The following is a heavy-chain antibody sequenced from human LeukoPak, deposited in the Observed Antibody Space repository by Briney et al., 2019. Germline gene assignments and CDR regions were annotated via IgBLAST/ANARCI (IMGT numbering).Heavy chain of an antibody. V-gene: IGHV3-23*01. J-gene: IGHJ4*02. CDR3: AKAPPYTKYFDY. CDR1: GFIFSNYA. D-gene: IGHD1-1*01. CDR2: ISDSGDAT. Sequence: GGSLRLSCAGSGFIFSNYAMSWVRQAPGQGLEWVSTISDSGDATFYADAVKGRFTISRDNSKNTLYLQMYSLRAEDTAIYYCAKAPPYTKYFDYWGQGTLLTVSS.